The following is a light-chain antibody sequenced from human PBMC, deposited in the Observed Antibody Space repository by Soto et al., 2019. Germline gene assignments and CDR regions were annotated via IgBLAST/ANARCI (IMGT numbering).Light chain of an antibody. CDR3: QQYNSYSPLT. J-gene: IGKJ4*01. V-gene: IGKV1-5*01. CDR1: QSISSR. CDR2: DAF. Sequence: DIQVTQSPSSLSASVGDRVTITCRASQSISSRLAWYQQKPGKAPKLLIFDAFSLESGVPSRFSGSRSGTEFTLTISSLQPDDYATYYCQQYNSYSPLTFGGGTKVDIK.